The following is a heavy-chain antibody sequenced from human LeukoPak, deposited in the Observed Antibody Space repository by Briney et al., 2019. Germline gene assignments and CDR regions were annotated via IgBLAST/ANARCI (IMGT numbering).Heavy chain of an antibody. CDR1: VGSISSGSYY. CDR3: ARGIWYYGSGSYLDY. J-gene: IGHJ4*02. D-gene: IGHD3-10*01. Sequence: SQTLSLTCTVSVGSISSGSYYWSWIRQHPGEGLEWIGHIYYSGSTYYNPSLKNRVIISVDTSKKQFSLNLSSVTAADTAVYYCARGIWYYGSGSYLDYWGQGTMVTVSS. V-gene: IGHV4-31*03. CDR2: IYYSGST.